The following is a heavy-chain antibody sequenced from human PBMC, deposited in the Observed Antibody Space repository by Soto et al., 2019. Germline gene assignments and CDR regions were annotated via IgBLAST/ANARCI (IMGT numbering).Heavy chain of an antibody. Sequence: ASVKVSCKASGYTFTSYGISWVRQAPGQGLEWVGIINPSGGSTSYAQKFQGRVTMTRDTSTSTVYMELSSLRSEDTAVYYCARSKRDYTALDAFDIWGQGTMVTVSS. CDR3: ARSKRDYTALDAFDI. V-gene: IGHV1-46*01. D-gene: IGHD3-3*01. CDR1: GYTFTSYG. J-gene: IGHJ3*02. CDR2: INPSGGST.